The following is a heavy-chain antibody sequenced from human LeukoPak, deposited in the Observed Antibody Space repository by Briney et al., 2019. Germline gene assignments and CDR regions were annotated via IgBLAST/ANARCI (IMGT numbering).Heavy chain of an antibody. J-gene: IGHJ4*02. V-gene: IGHV4-61*02. CDR2: IYTSGNS. Sequence: PSETLSLTCTVSGGSISSGSYYWSWIRQPAGKGLEWIGRIYTSGNSDFNPSLKSRVTISVDTSKKQFSLKLSSVTAADTAVYYCVGVAKGEADYWGQGTLVTVSS. D-gene: IGHD3-3*01. CDR3: VGVAKGEADY. CDR1: GGSISSGSYY.